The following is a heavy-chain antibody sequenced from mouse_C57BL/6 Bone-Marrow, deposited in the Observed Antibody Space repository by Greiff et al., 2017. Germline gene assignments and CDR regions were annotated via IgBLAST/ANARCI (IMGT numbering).Heavy chain of an antibody. CDR3: TMGSNYVPMDY. CDR2: IYPGNSDT. CDR1: GYTFTDYE. Sequence: VQLQQSGAELVRPGASVTLSCKASGYTFTDYEMHWVKQTPVHGLEWIGAIYPGNSDTSYNQKFKGKAKLTAVTSASTAYMELSSLTNEDSAVYYCTMGSNYVPMDYWGQGTSVTVSS. D-gene: IGHD2-5*01. J-gene: IGHJ4*01. V-gene: IGHV1-15*01.